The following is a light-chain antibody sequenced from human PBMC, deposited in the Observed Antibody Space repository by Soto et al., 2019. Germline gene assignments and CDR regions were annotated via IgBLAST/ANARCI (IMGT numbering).Light chain of an antibody. CDR1: SSDVGGYNH. CDR2: EVR. Sequence: QSALTQPASVSGSPGQSITISCTGTSSDVGGYNHVSWYQQHPGKAPKLIIYEVRNRPSGVSNRLSGSKSGNTASLTISGLQADDEADYYCCSYTSSSNVFGTGTKLTVL. CDR3: CSYTSSSNV. J-gene: IGLJ1*01. V-gene: IGLV2-14*01.